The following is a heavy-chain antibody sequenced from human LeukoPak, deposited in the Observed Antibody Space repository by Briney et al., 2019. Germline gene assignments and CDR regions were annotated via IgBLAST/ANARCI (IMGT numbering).Heavy chain of an antibody. Sequence: PGGSLRLSCAASGFTFSSYAMHWVRQAPGKGLEWVAVISYDGSNKYYADSVKGRFTISRDNSKNTLYLQMNSLRAEDTAVYYCARDSAEVVVPAAPHYWGQGTLVTVSS. CDR3: ARDSAEVVVPAAPHY. D-gene: IGHD2-2*01. CDR1: GFTFSSYA. CDR2: ISYDGSNK. V-gene: IGHV3-30-3*01. J-gene: IGHJ4*02.